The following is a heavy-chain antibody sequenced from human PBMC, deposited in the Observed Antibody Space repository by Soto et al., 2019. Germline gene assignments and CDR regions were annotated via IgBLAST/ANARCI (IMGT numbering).Heavy chain of an antibody. CDR2: IRKKANGYTT. CDR1: GFIFSDHY. J-gene: IGHJ4*02. Sequence: EVHLVVSGGGLVQPGGSLRLSCAASGFIFSDHYMDWVRQAPGKGLEWVGRIRKKANGYTTDYVASVKGRFTFSRDDSKNSLYVQMNSLKTEDTATYYCVRLDENYYFDYWGQGTLVTVSS. CDR3: VRLDENYYFDY. V-gene: IGHV3-72*01. D-gene: IGHD1-1*01.